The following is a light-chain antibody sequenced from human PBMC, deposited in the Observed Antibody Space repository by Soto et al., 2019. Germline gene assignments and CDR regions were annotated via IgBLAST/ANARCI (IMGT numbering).Light chain of an antibody. V-gene: IGKV3-15*01. CDR2: GAS. J-gene: IGKJ2*01. Sequence: EIVMTQSPATLSVSPGERATLSCRASQSVSSNLAWYQQKPGQAPRLLIYGASIRATGIPARFSGSGSGTEFTLTIRSLQSEDFAVYYCQQYKNWPPYTFGQGTKLEIK. CDR3: QQYKNWPPYT. CDR1: QSVSSN.